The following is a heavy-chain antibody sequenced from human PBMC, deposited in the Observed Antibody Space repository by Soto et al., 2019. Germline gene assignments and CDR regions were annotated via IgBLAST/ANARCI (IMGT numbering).Heavy chain of an antibody. J-gene: IGHJ4*02. D-gene: IGHD6-13*01. CDR3: AKFGSAPYSSQPFDY. CDR2: ISGSGGST. CDR1: GFTFSSYA. V-gene: IGHV3-23*01. Sequence: PGGSLRLSCAASGFTFSSYAMSWVRQAPGKGLEWVSAISGSGGSTYYADSVKGRFTISRDNSKNTLYLQMNSLRAEDTAVYYCAKFGSAPYSSQPFDYWGQGTLVTVSS.